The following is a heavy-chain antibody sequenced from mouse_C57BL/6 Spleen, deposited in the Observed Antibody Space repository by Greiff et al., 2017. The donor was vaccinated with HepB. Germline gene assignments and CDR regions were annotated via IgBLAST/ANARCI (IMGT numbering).Heavy chain of an antibody. D-gene: IGHD2-3*01. J-gene: IGHJ3*01. CDR2: IWRGGST. V-gene: IGHV2-5*01. Sequence: QVQLKESGPGLVQPSQSLSITCTVSGFSLTSYGVHWVRQSPGKGLEWLGVIWRGGSTDYNAAFMSRLSITKDNSKSQVFFKMNSLQADDTAIYYCAGIYDGYPAWFAYWGQGTLVTVSA. CDR3: AGIYDGYPAWFAY. CDR1: GFSLTSYG.